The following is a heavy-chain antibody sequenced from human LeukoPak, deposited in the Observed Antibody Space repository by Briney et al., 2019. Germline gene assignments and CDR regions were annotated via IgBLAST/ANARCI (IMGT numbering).Heavy chain of an antibody. CDR1: GFTFSTFA. CDR3: AKKSFRSGYSYGTSFDY. J-gene: IGHJ4*02. Sequence: PGGSLRLSCAASGFTFSTFAMIWVRQPPGKGLEWVSSIFPSGGEIHYADSVRGRFTISRDNSKSTLSLQMNSLRAEDTAVYYCAKKSFRSGYSYGTSFDYWGQGTLVTVSS. CDR2: IFPSGGEI. V-gene: IGHV3-23*01. D-gene: IGHD5-18*01.